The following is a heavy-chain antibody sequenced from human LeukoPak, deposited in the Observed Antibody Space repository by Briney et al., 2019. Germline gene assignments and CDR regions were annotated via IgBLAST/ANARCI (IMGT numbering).Heavy chain of an antibody. V-gene: IGHV3-30-3*01. CDR1: GFTFSSYA. CDR2: ISYDGSNK. CDR3: ARVSGVTAILTVLHY. D-gene: IGHD2-21*02. J-gene: IGHJ4*02. Sequence: GGSLRLSCAASGFTFSSYAMHWVRQAPGKGLEWVAVISYDGSNKYYADSVKGRFTISRDNSKNTLYLQMNSLRAEDTAVYYCARVSGVTAILTVLHYWGQGTLVTVSS.